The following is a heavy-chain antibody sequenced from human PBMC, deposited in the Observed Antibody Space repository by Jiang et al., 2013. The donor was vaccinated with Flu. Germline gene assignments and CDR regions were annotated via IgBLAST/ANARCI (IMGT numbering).Heavy chain of an antibody. J-gene: IGHJ6*02. CDR1: GYTFTSYG. D-gene: IGHD6-19*01. Sequence: SGAEVKKPGASVKVSCKASGYTFTSYGISWVRQAPGQGLEWMGWISAYNGNTNYAQKLQGRVTMTTDTSTSTAYMELRSLRSDDTAVYYCATPRFYSSGWPPYYYGMDVWGQGTTVTVSS. CDR3: ATPRFYSSGWPPYYYGMDV. V-gene: IGHV1-18*01. CDR2: ISAYNGNT.